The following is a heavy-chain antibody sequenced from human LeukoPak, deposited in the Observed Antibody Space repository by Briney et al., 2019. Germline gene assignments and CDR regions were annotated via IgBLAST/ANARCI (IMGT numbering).Heavy chain of an antibody. CDR3: ARAWAASGYDFWSGYPREDYYYYGMDV. CDR1: GFTFSSYS. Sequence: GGSLRLSCAASGFTFSSYSMNWVRQAPGKGLEWVSSISSSSSYIYYADSVKGRFTISRDNAKNSLYLQMNSLRAEDTAVYYCARAWAASGYDFWSGYPREDYYYYGMDVWGQGTTVTVSS. V-gene: IGHV3-21*01. CDR2: ISSSSSYI. D-gene: IGHD3-3*01. J-gene: IGHJ6*02.